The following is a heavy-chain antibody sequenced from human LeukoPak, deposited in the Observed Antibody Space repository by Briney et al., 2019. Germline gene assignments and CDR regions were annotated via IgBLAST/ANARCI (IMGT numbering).Heavy chain of an antibody. CDR2: ISGSGGST. Sequence: PGGSLRLSCAASGFTFRSYAMNWVRQAPGKGLEWVSVISGSGGSTYYADSVKGRFTISRDNSKNTLYLQMNSLRAEDTAVYYCSLSGDNVAFDIWGQGTKVTVSS. CDR3: SLSGDNVAFDI. V-gene: IGHV3-23*01. CDR1: GFTFRSYA. D-gene: IGHD3-10*01. J-gene: IGHJ3*02.